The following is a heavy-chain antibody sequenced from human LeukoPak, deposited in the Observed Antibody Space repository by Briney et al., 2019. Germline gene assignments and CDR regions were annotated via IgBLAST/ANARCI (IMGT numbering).Heavy chain of an antibody. CDR1: GYTFTSYG. J-gene: IGHJ4*02. CDR2: ISAYNGST. V-gene: IGHV1-18*01. Sequence: ASVEVSCKASGYTFTSYGISWVRQAPGQGLEWMGWISAYNGSTNYAQKLQGRVTMTTDTSTSTAYMELRSLRSDDTAVYYCARDGLRIAVAGTLDYWGQGTLVTVSS. D-gene: IGHD6-19*01. CDR3: ARDGLRIAVAGTLDY.